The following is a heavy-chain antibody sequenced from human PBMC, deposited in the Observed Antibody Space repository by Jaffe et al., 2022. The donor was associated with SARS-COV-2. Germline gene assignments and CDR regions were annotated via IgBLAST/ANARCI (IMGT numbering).Heavy chain of an antibody. CDR2: IWADGSNK. D-gene: IGHD3-16*01. CDR1: GFTFSRYG. J-gene: IGHJ5*02. V-gene: IGHV3-33*01. Sequence: QVQLVESGGGVVQPGRSLRLSCAASGFTFSRYGMHWVRQAPGKGLEWVAVIWADGSNKYYEESVKGRFSISRDNSKSTLYLQMNSLRAEDTAVYYCTRGADQYDGKSNWFDPWGQGTLVTVSS. CDR3: TRGADQYDGKSNWFDP.